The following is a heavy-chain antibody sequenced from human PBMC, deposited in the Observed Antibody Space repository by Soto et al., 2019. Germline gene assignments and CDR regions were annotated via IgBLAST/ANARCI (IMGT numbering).Heavy chain of an antibody. D-gene: IGHD4-17*01. V-gene: IGHV1-69*01. CDR1: GGTFSSYA. Sequence: QVQLVQSGAEVKKPGSSVKVSCKASGGTFSSYAISWVRQAPVQGLEWMGGIIPIFGTAHYPQTFQGRVTTAADESTSNANMGLSRLTSEDTAAYYCARGQSPNFDRDPLKTTVTRTFDYWGQGTLVTVSA. J-gene: IGHJ4*02. CDR2: IIPIFGTA. CDR3: ARGQSPNFDRDPLKTTVTRTFDY.